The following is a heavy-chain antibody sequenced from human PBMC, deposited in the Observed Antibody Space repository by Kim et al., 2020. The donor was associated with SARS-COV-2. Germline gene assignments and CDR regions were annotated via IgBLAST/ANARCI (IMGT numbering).Heavy chain of an antibody. CDR2: IYWDDDK. CDR1: GFSLSTSGVG. D-gene: IGHD3-9*01. Sequence: SGPTLVNPTQTLTLTCTFSGFSLSTSGVGVGWIRQPPGKALEWLALIYWDDDKRYSPSLKSRLIITKDTSKNQVVLTMTNMDPVDTATYYCAHRQPTFDRGWFAPWGQGTLVTVSS. V-gene: IGHV2-5*02. CDR3: AHRQPTFDRGWFAP. J-gene: IGHJ5*02.